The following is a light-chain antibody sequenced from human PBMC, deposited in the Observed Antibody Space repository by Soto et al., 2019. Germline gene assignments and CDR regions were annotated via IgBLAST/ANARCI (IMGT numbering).Light chain of an antibody. J-gene: IGKJ4*01. CDR1: QSINND. CDR2: GAS. V-gene: IGKV3-15*01. Sequence: EVVMAQSPATLSVSPGERVTLSCRASQSINNDLAWYQQKVGQGPRLLIYGASNRATDIPARFSGSGSGTEFTLTISSLQSEDSAVYYCQQYNKWPPLTFGGGTKVEIK. CDR3: QQYNKWPPLT.